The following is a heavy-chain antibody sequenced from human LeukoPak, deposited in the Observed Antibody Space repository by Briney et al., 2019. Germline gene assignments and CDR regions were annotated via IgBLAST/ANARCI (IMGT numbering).Heavy chain of an antibody. CDR1: GYTFTCYY. J-gene: IGHJ5*02. V-gene: IGHV1-2*02. D-gene: IGHD6-19*01. Sequence: ASVKVSCKASGYTFTCYYMHWVRQAPGQGLEWMGWINPNSGGTNYAQKFQGRVTMTRDTSISTAYMELSRLRSDDTAVYYCARGLDGEAVGGFDPWGQGTLVTVSS. CDR3: ARGLDGEAVGGFDP. CDR2: INPNSGGT.